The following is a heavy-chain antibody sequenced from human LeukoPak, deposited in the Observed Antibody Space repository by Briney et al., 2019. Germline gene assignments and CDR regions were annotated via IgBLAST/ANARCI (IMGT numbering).Heavy chain of an antibody. CDR3: AKCGKYCSSTSCYSGYYYYYMDV. J-gene: IGHJ6*03. V-gene: IGHV3-74*01. CDR2: INTDGSST. D-gene: IGHD2-2*02. Sequence: GGSLRLSCTASGFTFSTYWMHWVRQAPGKGPMWVSLINTDGSSTSFADSVRGRFTISRDNSKNTLYLQMNSLRAEDTAVYYCAKCGKYCSSTSCYSGYYYYYMDVWGKGTTVTVSS. CDR1: GFTFSTYW.